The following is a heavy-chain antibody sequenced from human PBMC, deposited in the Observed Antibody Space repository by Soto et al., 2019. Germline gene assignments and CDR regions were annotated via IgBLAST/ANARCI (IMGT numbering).Heavy chain of an antibody. D-gene: IGHD3-22*01. CDR3: ARVGYSSTGTTLHFHGLDV. CDR2: INPRGGST. CDR1: GYIFTGYH. J-gene: IGHJ6*02. V-gene: IGHV1-46*01. Sequence: ASVKVSCKASGYIFTGYHMHWVRQAPGQRLESMGIINPRGGSTIYAQKFQGKVTMTRDTSTHTLYMELSSLRSEDTAIYYCARVGYSSTGTTLHFHGLDVWGQGTTVTVSS.